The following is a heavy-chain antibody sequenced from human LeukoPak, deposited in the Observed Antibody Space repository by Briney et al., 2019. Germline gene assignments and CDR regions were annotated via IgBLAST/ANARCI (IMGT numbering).Heavy chain of an antibody. V-gene: IGHV4-34*01. CDR2: INHSGST. Sequence: PSETLSLTCAVYCGSFSGYYWSWIRQPPGKGLEWIGEINHSGSTNYNPSLKSRVTISVDTSKNQFSLKLSSVTAADTAVYYCARAASYCSGGSCYNIDWGQGTLVTVSS. D-gene: IGHD2-15*01. CDR1: CGSFSGYY. CDR3: ARAASYCSGGSCYNID. J-gene: IGHJ4*02.